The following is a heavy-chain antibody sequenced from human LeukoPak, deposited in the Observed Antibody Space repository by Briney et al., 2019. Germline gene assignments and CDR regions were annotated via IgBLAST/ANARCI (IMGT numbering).Heavy chain of an antibody. CDR3: AKGMTHNYYYYAMDV. J-gene: IGHJ6*02. V-gene: IGHV3-66*02. CDR2: IYSGGST. CDR1: GFTVSSNY. Sequence: GGSLRLSCAASGFTVSSNYMSWVRQAPGKGLEWVSVIYSGGSTYYADSVKGRFTISRDNSKNTVYLQMNSLRGEDSAVYYCAKGMTHNYYYYAMDVWGQGTTVTVS.